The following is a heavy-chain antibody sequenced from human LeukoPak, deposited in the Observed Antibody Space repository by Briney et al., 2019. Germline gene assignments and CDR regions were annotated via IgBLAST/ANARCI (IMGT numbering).Heavy chain of an antibody. D-gene: IGHD3-10*01. CDR3: ARVRGLKYNWFDP. CDR1: GYTFTGYY. V-gene: IGHV1-2*02. CDR2: INPNSGGT. Sequence: ASVKVSCKASGYTFTGYYMHWVRQAPGQGLEWMGWINPNSGGTNYAQKFQGRVTMTRDTSISTAYMELSRLRSDDTAVYYCARVRGLKYNWFDPWGQGTLVTVSS. J-gene: IGHJ5*02.